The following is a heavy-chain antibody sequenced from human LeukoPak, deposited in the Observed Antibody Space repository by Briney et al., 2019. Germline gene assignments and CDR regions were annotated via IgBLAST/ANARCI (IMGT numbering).Heavy chain of an antibody. V-gene: IGHV3-30-3*01. D-gene: IGHD2-15*01. CDR2: ISYDGSNK. J-gene: IGHJ1*01. CDR3: ARSDIVVVVAASSEGFQH. CDR1: GFTFSSYA. Sequence: GGSLRLSCAASGFTFSSYAMHWVRQAPGKGLEWVAVISYDGSNKYYADSVKGRFTISRDNSKNTLYPQMNSLRAEDTAVYYCARSDIVVVVAASSEGFQHWGQGTLVTVSS.